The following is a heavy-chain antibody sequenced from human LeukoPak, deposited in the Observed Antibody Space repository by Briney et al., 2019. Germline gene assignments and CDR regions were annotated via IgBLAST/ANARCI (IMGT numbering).Heavy chain of an antibody. D-gene: IGHD3-3*01. Sequence: GGSLRPSCAASGFDFSSNWMHWVRNAPGQGLVRVSRIKGDGISTNYADSVKGRFTISRDIAKNTLYLQMNSLRAEDTGVYYCAKDHYWSIDYWGRGTLVTVS. V-gene: IGHV3-74*01. CDR1: GFDFSSNW. J-gene: IGHJ4*02. CDR3: AKDHYWSIDY. CDR2: IKGDGIST.